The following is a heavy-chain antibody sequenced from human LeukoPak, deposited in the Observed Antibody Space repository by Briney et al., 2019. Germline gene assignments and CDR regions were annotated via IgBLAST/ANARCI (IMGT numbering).Heavy chain of an antibody. CDR2: ISSSSSYI. D-gene: IGHD4-17*01. V-gene: IGHV3-21*01. J-gene: IGHJ3*02. CDR1: GFTFSSYS. CDR3: ARSDGDYGIGAFDI. Sequence: GGCLRLSCAASGFTFSSYSMNWVRQAPGKGLEWFSSISSSSSYIYYADSVKGRFTISRDNAKNSLYLQMNSLRAEDTAVYYCARSDGDYGIGAFDIWGQGTMVTVSS.